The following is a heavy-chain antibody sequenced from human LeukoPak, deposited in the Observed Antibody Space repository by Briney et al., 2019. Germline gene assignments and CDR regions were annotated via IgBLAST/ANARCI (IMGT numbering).Heavy chain of an antibody. Sequence: SQTLSLTCTVSGDSISSGDYYWSWIRQPAGKGLEWIGRISSSGSTNYNPSLKSRVTISVDTSKNQFSLKLSSVTAADTAIYYCAREQGRYDSSGYKKGGFDSWGQGTLVTVSS. J-gene: IGHJ4*02. CDR2: ISSSGST. CDR1: GDSISSGDYY. V-gene: IGHV4-61*02. CDR3: AREQGRYDSSGYKKGGFDS. D-gene: IGHD3-22*01.